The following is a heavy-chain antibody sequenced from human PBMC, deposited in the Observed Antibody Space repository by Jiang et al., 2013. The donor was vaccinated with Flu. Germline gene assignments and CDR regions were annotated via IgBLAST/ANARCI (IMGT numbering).Heavy chain of an antibody. CDR2: IIPIFGTA. CDR3: ARDHCSSTSCYITPNWFDP. Sequence: SGAEVKKPGSSVKVSCKASGGTFSSYAISWVRQAPGQGLEWMGGIIPIFGTANYAQKFQGRVTITADKSTSTAYMELSSLRSEDTAVYYCARDHCSSTSCYITPNWFDPWGQGTLVTVSS. CDR1: GGTFSSYA. D-gene: IGHD2-2*02. J-gene: IGHJ5*02. V-gene: IGHV1-69*06.